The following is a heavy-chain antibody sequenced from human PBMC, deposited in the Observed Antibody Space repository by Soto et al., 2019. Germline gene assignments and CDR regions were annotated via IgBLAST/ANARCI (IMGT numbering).Heavy chain of an antibody. J-gene: IGHJ6*02. D-gene: IGHD3-3*01. CDR2: IIPIFGTA. CDR1: GGTFSSYA. V-gene: IGHV1-69*13. CDR3: ARGRANYDFWSGYPIISGYGMDV. Sequence: SVKVSCKASGGTFSSYAISWVRQAPGQGLEWMGGIIPIFGTANYAQEFQGRVTITADESTSTAYMELRSIRPEDTGVYSGARGRANYDFWSGYPIISGYGMDVRGQGTTVAASS.